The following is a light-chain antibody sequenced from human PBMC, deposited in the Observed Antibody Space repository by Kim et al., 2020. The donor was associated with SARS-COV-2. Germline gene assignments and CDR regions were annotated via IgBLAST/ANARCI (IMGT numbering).Light chain of an antibody. CDR1: SMDVGVYNY. V-gene: IGLV2-11*03. CDR2: DVS. CDR3: CSYAGSFTFFV. Sequence: AVTISCTVTSMDVGVYNYVSWYQQHPGKAPKLMIYDVSKRPSGVPDRFSGSKSGNTASLTISGLQAEDEADYYCCSYAGSFTFFVFGTGTKVTVL. J-gene: IGLJ1*01.